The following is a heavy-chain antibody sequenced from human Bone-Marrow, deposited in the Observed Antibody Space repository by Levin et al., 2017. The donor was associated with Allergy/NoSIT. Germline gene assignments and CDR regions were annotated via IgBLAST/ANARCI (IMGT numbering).Heavy chain of an antibody. V-gene: IGHV3-9*01. J-gene: IGHJ6*02. CDR2: INWNSGKI. Sequence: LPGGSLRLSCAASGFTFEDHAMHWVRQTPGKGLEWVSGINWNSGKIVYADSVKGRFTISRDNAKNSVYLQMNSLRSEDTALYFCVKDIGADDYNSYYYDYGMDAWGQGTTVIVSS. D-gene: IGHD5-24*01. CDR1: GFTFEDHA. CDR3: VKDIGADDYNSYYYDYGMDA.